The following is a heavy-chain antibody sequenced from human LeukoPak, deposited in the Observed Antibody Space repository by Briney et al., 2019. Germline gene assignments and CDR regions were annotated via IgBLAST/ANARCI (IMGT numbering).Heavy chain of an antibody. CDR2: ISSSSSTI. CDR3: ARGIDYGGPFADY. Sequence: PGGSLRLSCAASGFTFSSYSMNWVRQAPGKGLEWVSYISSSSSTIYYADSVKGRFTISRDNAKNSLYLQMNSLRAEDTAVYYCARGIDYGGPFADYWGQGTLVTVSS. CDR1: GFTFSSYS. D-gene: IGHD4-23*01. V-gene: IGHV3-48*01. J-gene: IGHJ4*02.